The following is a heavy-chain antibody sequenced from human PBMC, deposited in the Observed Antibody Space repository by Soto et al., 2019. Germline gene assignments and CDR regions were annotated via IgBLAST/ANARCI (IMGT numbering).Heavy chain of an antibody. V-gene: IGHV3-11*01. CDR3: ARDKGTTVVSDAFDI. CDR2: ISSSGSNL. Sequence: QVQLVESGGGLVKPGGSLRLSCAASGFTFSDYYMSWIRQAPGKGLEWISYISSSGSNLYYADSVKGRFTISRDNAKNSLYLRMNSLRAEDTAVYYWARDKGTTVVSDAFDIWGRGTMVTVSS. CDR1: GFTFSDYY. D-gene: IGHD4-17*01. J-gene: IGHJ3*02.